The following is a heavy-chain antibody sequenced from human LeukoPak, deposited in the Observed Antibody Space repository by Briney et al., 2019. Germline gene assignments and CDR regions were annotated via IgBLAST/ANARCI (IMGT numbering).Heavy chain of an antibody. V-gene: IGHV1-18*01. Sequence: ASVKVSCKASGYTFTSYGISWVRQAPGQGLEWMGWISAYNGNTNYAQKLQGRVTMTTDTSTSTAYMELRSLRSDDTAVYYCARDRARYSSGPTDYWGQGTLVTVSS. CDR2: ISAYNGNT. CDR3: ARDRARYSSGPTDY. J-gene: IGHJ4*02. D-gene: IGHD6-19*01. CDR1: GYTFTSYG.